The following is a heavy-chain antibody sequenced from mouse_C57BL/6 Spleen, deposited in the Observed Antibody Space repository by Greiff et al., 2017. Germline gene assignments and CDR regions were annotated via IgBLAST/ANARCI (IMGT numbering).Heavy chain of an antibody. CDR3: ERFIGYYDYDGAMDY. Sequence: EVMLVESGGGLVQPGGSLSLSCAASGFTFTDYYMSWVRQPPGKALEWLGFIRNKANGYTTEYSASVKGRFTISRDNSQSILYLQMNALGAEDSATYYCERFIGYYDYDGAMDYWGQGTSVTVSS. D-gene: IGHD2-4*01. J-gene: IGHJ4*01. CDR2: IRNKANGYTT. V-gene: IGHV7-3*01. CDR1: GFTFTDYY.